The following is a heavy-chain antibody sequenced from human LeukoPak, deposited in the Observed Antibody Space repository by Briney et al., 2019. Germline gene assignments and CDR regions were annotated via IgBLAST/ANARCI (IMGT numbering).Heavy chain of an antibody. Sequence: SETLSLTCTVSGYSISSGYYWGWIRQPPGKGLEWIGIIYHSGRTDYNPSLKSRVTISVDTSKNEFSLKLTSVTAADTAVYYCARMRSKRNCSGGSCYVASVWFDPWGQGTLVTVSA. D-gene: IGHD2-15*01. CDR3: ARMRSKRNCSGGSCYVASVWFDP. CDR2: IYHSGRT. CDR1: GYSISSGYY. V-gene: IGHV4-38-2*02. J-gene: IGHJ5*02.